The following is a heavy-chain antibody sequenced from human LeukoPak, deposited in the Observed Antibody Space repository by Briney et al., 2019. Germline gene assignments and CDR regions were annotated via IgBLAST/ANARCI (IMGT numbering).Heavy chain of an antibody. CDR2: IYNSGSP. V-gene: IGHV4-59*01. Sequence: SETLSLTCSVSGDSISTYYWSWIRQSPGKGLEWIGYIYNSGSPNYNPSLKSRVTISGDTSKNQFSLKLTSVTAADTAVYYCARGLRSSSGYSAFDYWGQGTLVTVSS. CDR1: GDSISTYY. CDR3: ARGLRSSSGYSAFDY. J-gene: IGHJ4*02. D-gene: IGHD3-22*01.